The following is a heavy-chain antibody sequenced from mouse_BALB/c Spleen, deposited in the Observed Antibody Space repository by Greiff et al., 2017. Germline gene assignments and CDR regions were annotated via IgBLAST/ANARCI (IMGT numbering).Heavy chain of an antibody. CDR2: IDPANGNT. CDR1: GFNIQDTY. D-gene: IGHD1-1*01. J-gene: IGHJ4*01. V-gene: IGHV14-3*02. CDR3: ARDYYGSSYDYAMDY. Sequence: EVQLQQSGAELVKPGASVKLSCTASGFNIQDTYMHWVKQRPEQGLEWIGRIDPANGNTKYDPKFQGKATITADTSSNTAYLQLSSLTSEDTAVYYCARDYYGSSYDYAMDYWGQGTSVTVSS.